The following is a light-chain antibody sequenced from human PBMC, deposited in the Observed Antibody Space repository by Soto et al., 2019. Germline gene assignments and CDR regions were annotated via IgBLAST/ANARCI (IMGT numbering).Light chain of an antibody. CDR2: DAA. J-gene: IGKJ2*01. CDR1: QSVSSY. V-gene: IGKV3-11*01. CDR3: QQRFNWPLFT. Sequence: EIVLTQSPATLSLSPGERATLSCRASQSVSSYLAWYQQKPGQAPRLLIYDAANRATGIPARFSGGGSGTDFPLTISSLEPEDFAVYYCQQRFNWPLFTFGQGTKLEIK.